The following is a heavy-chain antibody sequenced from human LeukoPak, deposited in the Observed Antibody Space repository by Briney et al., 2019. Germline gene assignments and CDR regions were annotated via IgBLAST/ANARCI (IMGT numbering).Heavy chain of an antibody. J-gene: IGHJ3*02. CDR2: INHSGST. CDR1: GGSFSGYY. V-gene: IGHV4-34*01. CDR3: ARDLYDILTGATDAFDI. D-gene: IGHD3-9*01. Sequence: SETLSLTCAVYGGSFSGYYWSWLRQPPGKGLEWIGEINHSGSTNYNPSLKSRVTISVDTSKNQFSLKLSSVTAADTAVYYCARDLYDILTGATDAFDIWGQGTMVTVSS.